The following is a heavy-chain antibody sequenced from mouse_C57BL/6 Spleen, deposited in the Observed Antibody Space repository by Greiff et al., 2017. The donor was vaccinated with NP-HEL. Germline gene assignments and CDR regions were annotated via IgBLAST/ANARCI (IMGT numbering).Heavy chain of an antibody. CDR3: ARPYYYGPYFDY. CDR1: GYTFTSYW. V-gene: IGHV1-53*01. Sequence: QVQLKQPGTELVKPGASVKLSCKASGYTFTSYWMHWVKQRPGQGLEWMGNINPSNGGTNYNEKFKSKATLTVDTSSSTAYMQLSCLTSEDSAVYYCARPYYYGPYFDYWGQGTTLTVSA. CDR2: INPSNGGT. J-gene: IGHJ2*01. D-gene: IGHD1-1*01.